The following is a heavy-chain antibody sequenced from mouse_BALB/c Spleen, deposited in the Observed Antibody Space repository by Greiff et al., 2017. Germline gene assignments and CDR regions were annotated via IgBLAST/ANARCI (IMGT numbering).Heavy chain of an antibody. J-gene: IGHJ1*01. CDR3: ARQGITTVVDWYFDV. Sequence: EVHLVESGGGLVKPGGSLKLSCAASGFTFSSYGMSWVRQTPDKRLEWVATISSGGSYTYYPDSVKGRFTISRDNAKNTLYLQMSSLKSEDTAMYYCARQGITTVVDWYFDVWGAGTTVTVSS. CDR1: GFTFSSYG. CDR2: ISSGGSYT. V-gene: IGHV5-6*01. D-gene: IGHD1-1*01.